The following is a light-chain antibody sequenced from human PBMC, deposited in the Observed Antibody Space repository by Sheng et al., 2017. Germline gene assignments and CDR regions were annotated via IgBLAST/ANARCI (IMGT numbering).Light chain of an antibody. J-gene: IGKJ2*01. V-gene: IGKV1-39*01. CDR2: ATS. CDR1: QSISTY. CDR3: QQSHSAPNT. Sequence: DIQMTQSPSSLYASVGDRVTVTCRASQSISTYLNWYQQKPGKAPKLLIFATSSLQTGVPSRFSGGGSGTHFTLTISNLQPEDFATYYCQQSHSAPNTFGQGT.